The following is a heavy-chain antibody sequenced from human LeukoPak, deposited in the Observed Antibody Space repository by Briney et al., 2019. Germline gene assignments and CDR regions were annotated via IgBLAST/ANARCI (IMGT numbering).Heavy chain of an antibody. CDR1: GFTFSSYG. V-gene: IGHV3-30*02. D-gene: IGHD3-9*01. CDR3: AKSYDILTGSDY. CDR2: IRYDGSNK. Sequence: GGSLRLSCAASGFTFSSYGMHWVRQAPGKGLEWVAFIRYDGSNKYYADSVKGRFTISRGNSKNTLYLQMNSLRAEDTAVYYCAKSYDILTGSDYWGQGTLVTVSS. J-gene: IGHJ4*02.